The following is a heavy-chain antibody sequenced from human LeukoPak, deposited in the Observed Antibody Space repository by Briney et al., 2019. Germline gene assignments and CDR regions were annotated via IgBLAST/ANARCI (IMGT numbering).Heavy chain of an antibody. Sequence: PGGSLRLSCAVSGFTFSSCAINWVRQAPGQGLEWVSYIITNCTVIHYAQSLKGRFTISRDNATNSLYMQMNSLRSEDTAVYYCAPRTTVTTSWGQGTLVTVSS. CDR3: APRTTVTTS. CDR2: IITNCTVI. D-gene: IGHD4-17*01. CDR1: GFTFSSCA. J-gene: IGHJ4*02. V-gene: IGHV3-48*03.